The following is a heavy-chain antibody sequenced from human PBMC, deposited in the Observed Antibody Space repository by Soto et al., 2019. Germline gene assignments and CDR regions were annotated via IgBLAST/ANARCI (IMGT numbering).Heavy chain of an antibody. D-gene: IGHD3-3*01. Sequence: QLQLQESGPGLVKPSETLSLTCTVSGGSISSSSYYWGWIRQPPGKGLEWIGSIYYSGSTYYNPSLKSRVTISVDTSKNQFSLKLSSVTAADTAVYYCARVLRYYDFWSGFYERGMDVWGQGTTVTVSS. CDR1: GGSISSSSYY. CDR3: ARVLRYYDFWSGFYERGMDV. V-gene: IGHV4-39*01. J-gene: IGHJ6*02. CDR2: IYYSGST.